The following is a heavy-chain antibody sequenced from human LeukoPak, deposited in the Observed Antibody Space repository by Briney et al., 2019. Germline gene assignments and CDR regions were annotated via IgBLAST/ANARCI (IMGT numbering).Heavy chain of an antibody. D-gene: IGHD6-6*01. CDR3: ARESGIAARLLCHY. CDR1: GYTFTVYY. CDR2: INPNSGGT. Sequence: ASVTVSCKASGYTFTVYYMHWVRQAPGQGLEWMGWINPNSGGTNYAQKFQGRVTMTRDTSISTAYMELSRLRSDDTAVYYCARESGIAARLLCHYGGQGTLVTVSA. V-gene: IGHV1-2*02. J-gene: IGHJ4*02.